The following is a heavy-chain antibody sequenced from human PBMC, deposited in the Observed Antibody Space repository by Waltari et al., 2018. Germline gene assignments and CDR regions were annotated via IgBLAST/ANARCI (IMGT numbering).Heavy chain of an antibody. V-gene: IGHV1-69*05. CDR3: ARVSRVLYCSDTSCAFDI. Sequence: QVQLVQSGAEVKKPGSSVKVSCKASGGTFSSYAISWVRQAPGQGLEWMGGIIPIFGTANYAQKFQGRVTITTDESTSTAYMELSSLRSEDTAVYYGARVSRVLYCSDTSCAFDIWGQGTMVTVSS. CDR1: GGTFSSYA. J-gene: IGHJ3*02. CDR2: IIPIFGTA. D-gene: IGHD2-15*01.